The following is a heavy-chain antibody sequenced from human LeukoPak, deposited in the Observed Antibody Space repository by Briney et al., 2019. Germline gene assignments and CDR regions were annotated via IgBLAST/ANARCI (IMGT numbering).Heavy chain of an antibody. J-gene: IGHJ4*02. D-gene: IGHD5-12*01. CDR3: ARDSGILATDY. Sequence: SKTLSLTCAVYGGSFSGYYWSWIRQPPGKGLEWIGYIYYSGSTNYNPSLKSRVTISVDTSKNQFSLKLSSVTAADTAVYYCARDSGILATDYWGQGTLVTVSS. CDR2: IYYSGST. CDR1: GGSFSGYY. V-gene: IGHV4-59*12.